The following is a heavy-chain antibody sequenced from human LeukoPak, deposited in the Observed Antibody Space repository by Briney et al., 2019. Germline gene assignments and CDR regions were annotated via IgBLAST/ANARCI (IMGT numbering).Heavy chain of an antibody. CDR2: INPNSGGT. V-gene: IGHV1-2*06. Sequence: GASVKVSSKASGYTFTCYYMHWVRQAPGQGLEWMGRINPNSGGTNYEQKFQGRVTMTTHTSISTAYMELSRLRSDDTAVYYCARHRVGRLRFLEWLEGSFDYWGQGTLVTVSS. J-gene: IGHJ4*02. CDR1: GYTFTCYY. CDR3: ARHRVGRLRFLEWLEGSFDY. D-gene: IGHD3-3*01.